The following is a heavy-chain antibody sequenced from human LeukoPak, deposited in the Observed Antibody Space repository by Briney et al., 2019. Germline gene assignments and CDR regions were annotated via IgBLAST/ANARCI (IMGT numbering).Heavy chain of an antibody. CDR2: IYTSGST. CDR1: GGSISSSSYY. Sequence: PSETLSLTCTVSGGSISSSSYYWSWIRQPAGKGLEWIGRIYTSGSTNYNPSLKSRVTMSVDTSKNQFSLKLSSVTAADTAVYYCARDRGSLWFDYWGQGTLVTVSS. CDR3: ARDRGSLWFDY. V-gene: IGHV4-61*02. D-gene: IGHD1-26*01. J-gene: IGHJ4*02.